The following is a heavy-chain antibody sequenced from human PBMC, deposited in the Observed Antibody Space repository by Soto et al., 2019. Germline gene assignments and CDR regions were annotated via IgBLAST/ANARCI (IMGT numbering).Heavy chain of an antibody. J-gene: IGHJ4*02. CDR2: IYSNGGT. CDR1: GGSIRSNDYF. V-gene: IGHV4-39*01. CDR3: ASFLVGATARNDFDS. D-gene: IGHD2-8*02. Sequence: LQLQESGPGVVKPSETLSLACSVSGGSIRSNDYFWGWVRQPPGTVLEWIASIYSNGGTYDSPSLKSRATVSIDTSKKQFFLTVRSVTAADTAVYYCASFLVGATARNDFDSWGQGTLVTISS.